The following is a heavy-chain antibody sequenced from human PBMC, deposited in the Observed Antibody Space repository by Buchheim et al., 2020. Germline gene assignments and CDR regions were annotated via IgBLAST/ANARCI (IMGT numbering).Heavy chain of an antibody. D-gene: IGHD7-27*01. Sequence: EVQMVDSGGGLVQPGGSLRLSCAASGFNFGAYAMNWFRQAPGRGLEWLSHIRSGSTAMYYTDSVRGRLTISRDDAKNSLYLQRDSLRDDDTAVYFCATWAFYHGLDVWGQGT. CDR3: ATWAFYHGLDV. CDR2: IRSGSTAM. CDR1: GFNFGAYA. V-gene: IGHV3-48*02. J-gene: IGHJ6*02.